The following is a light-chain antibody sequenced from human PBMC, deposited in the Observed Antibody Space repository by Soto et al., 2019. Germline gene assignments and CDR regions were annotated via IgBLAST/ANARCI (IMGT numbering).Light chain of an antibody. CDR2: AVS. J-gene: IGKJ1*01. V-gene: IGKV1-39*01. CDR1: QRVSSY. CDR3: QQSYTTPSWT. Sequence: DIQLIQSPSSLSASVGARVTITCHTSQRVSSYLNWYQQKPGKAPTLLINAVSTLHSGVPSRFSGSGSETDFTLTISSLQPEDSGTYYCQQSYTTPSWTFGQGTKVEI.